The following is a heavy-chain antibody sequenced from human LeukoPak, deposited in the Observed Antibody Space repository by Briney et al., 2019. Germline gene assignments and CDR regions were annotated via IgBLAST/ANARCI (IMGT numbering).Heavy chain of an antibody. V-gene: IGHV4-30-4*02. D-gene: IGHD1-26*01. J-gene: IGHJ4*02. CDR1: GGSVTNDNYF. Sequence: SSETLSLTCTVSGGSVTNDNYFWSWTRQPPGEGLEWIGYIYHNAGSYFNPSLKSRVTMSVDTSKNQFSLKLSSVTAADTAVYYCARDRISGSSVSYFDFWGQGTLVTVSS. CDR3: ARDRISGSSVSYFDF. CDR2: IYHNAGS.